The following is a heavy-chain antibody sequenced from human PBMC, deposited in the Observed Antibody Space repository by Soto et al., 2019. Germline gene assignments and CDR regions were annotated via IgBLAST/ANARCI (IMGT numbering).Heavy chain of an antibody. CDR3: ARGSSGYISSWYYFDY. CDR2: ISGIGGST. CDR1: GFTFTDYA. V-gene: IGHV3-23*01. Sequence: SLRRSCAASGFTFTDYALSWVRQAPGKGLERVATISGIGGSTYLADSVKGRLSISRDNSKNTVSLLMNSLRAEDTAVYFCARGSSGYISSWYYFDYWGRGTLVTVSS. D-gene: IGHD6-13*01. J-gene: IGHJ4*02.